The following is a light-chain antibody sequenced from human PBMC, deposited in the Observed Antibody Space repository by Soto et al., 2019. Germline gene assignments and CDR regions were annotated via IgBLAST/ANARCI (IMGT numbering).Light chain of an antibody. CDR2: GAS. Sequence: EIVLTQSPGTLSLSPGERATLSCRASQSVSSSYLAWYQQKPGQAPRLLIYGASSRATGIPDRFSGSGSGTDFTRTISRLEPEDFAVYYWPQYGSSPRTFGQGTKVE. J-gene: IGKJ1*01. CDR3: PQYGSSPRT. CDR1: QSVSSSY. V-gene: IGKV3-20*01.